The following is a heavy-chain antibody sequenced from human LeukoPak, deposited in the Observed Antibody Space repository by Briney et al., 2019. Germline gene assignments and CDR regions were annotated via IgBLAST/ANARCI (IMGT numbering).Heavy chain of an antibody. D-gene: IGHD5-24*01. CDR3: ARDGYNFTPAGY. Sequence: SVKVSCKASGGTFSSYAISWVRQAPGQGLEWMRRTIPILGIANYAQEFQGRVTITADKSTSTAYMELSSLRSEDTAVYYCARDGYNFTPAGYWGQGTLVTVSS. CDR2: TIPILGIA. J-gene: IGHJ4*02. V-gene: IGHV1-69*04. CDR1: GGTFSSYA.